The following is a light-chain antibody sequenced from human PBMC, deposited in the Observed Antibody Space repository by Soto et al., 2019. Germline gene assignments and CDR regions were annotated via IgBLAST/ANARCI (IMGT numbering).Light chain of an antibody. CDR3: CSYAGTYTGV. CDR2: DVN. V-gene: IGLV2-11*01. Sequence: QSALTQPRSVSGSPGQSVTISCTGTGSNVGAYNYVSWYQQHPGKAPKLMIYDVNKRPSGVPDRFSGSKSENTASLTISGLQADDEADYFCCSYAGTYTGVFGGGTKLTVL. CDR1: GSNVGAYNY. J-gene: IGLJ3*02.